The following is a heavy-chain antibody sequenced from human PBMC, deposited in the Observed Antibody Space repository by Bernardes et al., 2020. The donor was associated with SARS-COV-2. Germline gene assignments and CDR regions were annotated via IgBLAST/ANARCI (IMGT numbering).Heavy chain of an antibody. CDR1: GFTFSSYG. CDR2: IRSDGSST. CDR3: ARVWISGFHCTGGVCYKHYYYSGMDV. V-gene: IGHV3-74*01. D-gene: IGHD2-8*02. Sequence: GGSLRLSCAASGFTFSSYGMHWVRQAPGKGLVWVSLIRSDGSSTSYADSVKGRFTISRDNAKNTLYLQMNSLRAEDPAVYYCARVWISGFHCTGGVCYKHYYYSGMDVWGQGTTVTVSS. J-gene: IGHJ6*02.